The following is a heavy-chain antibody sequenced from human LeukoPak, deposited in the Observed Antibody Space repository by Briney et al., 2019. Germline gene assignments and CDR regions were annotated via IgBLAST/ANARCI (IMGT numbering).Heavy chain of an antibody. D-gene: IGHD6-19*01. Sequence: PSETLSLTCTVSGGSISSQYWNWIRQPPGKGLEWIGHIYDSGSTKFNPSLKSRVTMSLDTSKKQFSLKLSYVTAADTAVYYCARGGWYQEYWGQGTLVTVSS. CDR3: ARGGWYQEY. CDR1: GGSISSQY. J-gene: IGHJ4*02. CDR2: IYDSGST. V-gene: IGHV4-59*11.